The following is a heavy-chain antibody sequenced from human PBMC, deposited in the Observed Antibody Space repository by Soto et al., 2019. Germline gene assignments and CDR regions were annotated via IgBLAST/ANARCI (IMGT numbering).Heavy chain of an antibody. Sequence: QVHLVQSGAEVKKPGASVKVSCKASGYTFTGNYIHWVRQAPGQGLEWMGWVNPDNGGTTSAQKFQGRVTMTRDTSVTTAYMELTRLTSDDTAVYYCARDPRPPSGWLGFWEYGMDVWGQGTTGTVSS. D-gene: IGHD3-3*01. CDR1: GYTFTGNY. CDR3: ARDPRPPSGWLGFWEYGMDV. V-gene: IGHV1-2*02. CDR2: VNPDNGGT. J-gene: IGHJ6*02.